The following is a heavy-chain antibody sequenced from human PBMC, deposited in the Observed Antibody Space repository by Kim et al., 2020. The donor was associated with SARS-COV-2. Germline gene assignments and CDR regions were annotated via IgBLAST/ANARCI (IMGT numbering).Heavy chain of an antibody. D-gene: IGHD5-18*01. Sequence: GGSLRLSCAASGFTFSSYWMSWVRQAPGKGLEWVANIKQDGSEKYYVDSVKGRFTISRDNAKNSLYLQMNSLRAEDTAVYYCARDPRGYSYGYRSEHYYYYGMDVWGQGTTVTVSS. CDR2: IKQDGSEK. V-gene: IGHV3-7*03. CDR3: ARDPRGYSYGYRSEHYYYYGMDV. CDR1: GFTFSSYW. J-gene: IGHJ6*02.